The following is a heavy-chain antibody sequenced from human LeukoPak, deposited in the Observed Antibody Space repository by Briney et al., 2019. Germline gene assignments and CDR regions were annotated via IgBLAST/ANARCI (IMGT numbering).Heavy chain of an antibody. CDR2: IGGRGDTT. D-gene: IGHD5-24*01. Sequence: GGSLRLSCAASGFAFSTYCMAWVRQAPGKGLEWISGIGGRGDTTYYADFVKGRITISRDNSKNTLYLHMNSLRVEDTAVYYCAKDLQGDGCNFDYWGQGTLVTVSS. CDR3: AKDLQGDGCNFDY. V-gene: IGHV3-23*01. CDR1: GFAFSTYC. J-gene: IGHJ4*02.